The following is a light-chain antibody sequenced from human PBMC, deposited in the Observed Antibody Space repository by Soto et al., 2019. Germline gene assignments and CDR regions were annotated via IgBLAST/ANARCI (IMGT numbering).Light chain of an antibody. CDR2: AAS. Sequence: DIQMTQSPSSLSASVGDRVTITCRASQSISSYLNWYQQKPGKAPKLLIYAASSLQSGVPSRFSGSGSGTDFTLTISSLQPEDFATYYCLQHSSYPLTFGQGTRLEI. CDR3: LQHSSYPLT. J-gene: IGKJ5*01. CDR1: QSISSY. V-gene: IGKV1-39*01.